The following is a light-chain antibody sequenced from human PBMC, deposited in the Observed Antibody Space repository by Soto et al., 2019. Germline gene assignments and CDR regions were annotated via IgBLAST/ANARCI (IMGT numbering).Light chain of an antibody. CDR2: GAS. CDR1: QSVNSNY. V-gene: IGKV3-20*01. CDR3: QQYGPSALYT. Sequence: EIVLTQSPGTLSLSPGERATLSCRASQSVNSNYLAWYQQKPGQAPRLLIYGASSRATGIPDRFGGSGSGTDVTLTISSWEPEDFAVYYCQQYGPSALYTFGQGTKLEIK. J-gene: IGKJ2*01.